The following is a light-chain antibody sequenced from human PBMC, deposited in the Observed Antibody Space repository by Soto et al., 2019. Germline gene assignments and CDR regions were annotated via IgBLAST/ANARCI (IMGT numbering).Light chain of an antibody. J-gene: IGKJ4*01. CDR2: AAS. Sequence: IQMTQSPSSLSASVGDRVTSTCRASQGVGSYLAWYQQKPGEAPKLLIFAASTLQSGVPSRFSGSGSGTDFTLTISSLQAEDFATYYCQQLSTYPSTFGGGTKVDI. V-gene: IGKV1-9*01. CDR1: QGVGSY. CDR3: QQLSTYPST.